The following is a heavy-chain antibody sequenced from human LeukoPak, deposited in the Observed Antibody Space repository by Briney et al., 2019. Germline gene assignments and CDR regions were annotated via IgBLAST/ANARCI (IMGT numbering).Heavy chain of an antibody. CDR3: ARVLAGTLDF. CDR2: ISSSSSYI. D-gene: IGHD6-19*01. V-gene: IGHV3-21*01. CDR1: GFTFSSYN. Sequence: GGSLSLSCAASGFTFSSYNMNWVRQAPGKGLEWVSSISSSSSYIYYADSVKGRFTISRDNAKNSLYLQMNSLRAEDTAVYYCARVLAGTLDFWGQGTLVTVSS. J-gene: IGHJ4*02.